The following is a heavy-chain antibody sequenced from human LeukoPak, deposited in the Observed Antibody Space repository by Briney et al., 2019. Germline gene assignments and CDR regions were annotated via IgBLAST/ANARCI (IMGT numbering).Heavy chain of an antibody. CDR3: ARQTGSGLFILP. CDR2: INHSGST. V-gene: IGHV4-34*01. D-gene: IGHD3/OR15-3a*01. J-gene: IGHJ4*02. Sequence: SETLSLTCGVYGGSFSGYYWSWIRQPPGKGLEWIGEINHSGSTNYNPSLKSRVSISVDTSKNQFSLKLSSVTAADTAVYYCARQTGSGLFILPGGQGTLVTVSS. CDR1: GGSFSGYY.